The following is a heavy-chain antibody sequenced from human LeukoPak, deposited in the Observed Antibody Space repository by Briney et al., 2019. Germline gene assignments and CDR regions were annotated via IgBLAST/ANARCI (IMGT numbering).Heavy chain of an antibody. J-gene: IGHJ5*02. V-gene: IGHV3-30*02. Sequence: GGSLRLSCAASGFTFSSYAMSWVRQAPGKGLEWVAFIRYDGSNKYYADSVKGRFTISRDNSKNTLYLQMNSLRAEDTAVYYCAKGDVLLWFGEDQFDPWGQGTLVTVSS. CDR1: GFTFSSYA. CDR3: AKGDVLLWFGEDQFDP. D-gene: IGHD3-10*01. CDR2: IRYDGSNK.